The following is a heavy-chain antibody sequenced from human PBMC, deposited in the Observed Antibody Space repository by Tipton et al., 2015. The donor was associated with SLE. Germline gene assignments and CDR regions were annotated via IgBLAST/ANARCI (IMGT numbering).Heavy chain of an antibody. V-gene: IGHV1-46*01. CDR3: ARDKDGYNHNFDS. CDR1: GYTFTSYY. D-gene: IGHD5-24*01. CDR2: INPSGGLT. Sequence: QLVQSGAEVKKPGASVKVSCKASGYTFTSYYIHWVRQAPGQGLEWMGIINPSGGLTTYAQKFQGRVTVTRDTSTNTVYMELSSLRSDDTAVYACARDKDGYNHNFDSWGQGTLVTVSS. J-gene: IGHJ4*02.